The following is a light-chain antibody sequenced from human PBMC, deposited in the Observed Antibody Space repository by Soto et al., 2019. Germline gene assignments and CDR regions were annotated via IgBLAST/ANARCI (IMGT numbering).Light chain of an antibody. CDR3: QKFNAVPT. CDR2: AAS. J-gene: IGKJ4*01. V-gene: IGKV1-27*01. CDR1: QAINNY. Sequence: DIQMTQSPSSLSASVGDRVTITCRASQAINNYLAWYQQKPGKVPTLLISAASTLQSGVPSRFSGSGSGTDFTLTISSLQPEDVAIYYCQKFNAVPTFGGGTKVEI.